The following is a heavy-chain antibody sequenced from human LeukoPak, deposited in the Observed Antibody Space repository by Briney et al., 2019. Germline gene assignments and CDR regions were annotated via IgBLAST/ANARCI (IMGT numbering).Heavy chain of an antibody. CDR3: ARGVGATWNNWFDP. D-gene: IGHD1-26*01. CDR1: GGSISSGSYF. Sequence: SQTLSLTCTVSGGSISSGSYFWSWIRQPAGKGLEWIGRIHTSGSTNYNPSLKSRVTISVDTSKNQFSLKLSSVTAADTAVYYCARGVGATWNNWFDPWGQGTLVTVSS. V-gene: IGHV4-61*02. J-gene: IGHJ5*02. CDR2: IHTSGST.